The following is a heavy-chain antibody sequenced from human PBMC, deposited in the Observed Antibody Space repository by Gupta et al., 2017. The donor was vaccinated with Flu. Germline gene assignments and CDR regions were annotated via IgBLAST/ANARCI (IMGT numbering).Heavy chain of an antibody. CDR3: ARGTGRYRTYFDY. Sequence: GMHWVRQAPGKGLEWVATIWYDGSHEYYADSVKGRFAISRDNSKNILYLQMNSLRVEDTAVYYCARGTGRYRTYFDYWGQGTLVTVSS. D-gene: IGHD1-26*01. V-gene: IGHV3-33*01. J-gene: IGHJ4*02. CDR2: IWYDGSHE. CDR1: G.